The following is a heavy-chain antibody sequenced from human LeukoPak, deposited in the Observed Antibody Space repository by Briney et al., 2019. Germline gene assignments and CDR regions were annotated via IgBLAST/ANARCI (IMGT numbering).Heavy chain of an antibody. Sequence: PGGSLSLSCAASAFFLSTYDMTWVRQAPGKGRGWVAAIGTGGNTNYAASVKGRFTISRDNSKNTLYLQMNSLRAEDTAVYYCANPFYGSGPRGYWGQGTLVTVSS. D-gene: IGHD3-10*01. CDR1: AFFLSTYD. V-gene: IGHV3-23*01. CDR3: ANPFYGSGPRGY. J-gene: IGHJ4*02. CDR2: IGTGGNT.